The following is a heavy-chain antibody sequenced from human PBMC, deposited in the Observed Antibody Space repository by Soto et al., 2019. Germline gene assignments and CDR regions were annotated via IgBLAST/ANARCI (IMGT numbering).Heavy chain of an antibody. CDR2: IIPIFGTA. J-gene: IGHJ4*02. CDR3: ATWPYIAAAGDYFDY. D-gene: IGHD6-13*01. Sequence: SVKVSCKASGGTFSSYAISWVRQAPGQGLEWMGGIIPIFGTANYAQKFQGRVTITADKSTSTAYMEPSSLRSEDTAVYYCATWPYIAAAGDYFDYWGQGTLVTVSS. V-gene: IGHV1-69*06. CDR1: GGTFSSYA.